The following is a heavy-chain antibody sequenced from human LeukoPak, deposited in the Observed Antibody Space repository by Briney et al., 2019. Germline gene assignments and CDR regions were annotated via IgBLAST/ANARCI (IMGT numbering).Heavy chain of an antibody. CDR3: ARPANLYYASDAFDI. V-gene: IGHV1-18*01. CDR2: ISGYTGNT. J-gene: IGHJ3*02. D-gene: IGHD3-16*01. Sequence: ASVKVPCKASGYSFTNYAINWVRQAPGQGLEWMGWISGYTGNTNYAQKFQGRVTMTANTSTNTASMELRSLRSDDTAVYYCARPANLYYASDAFDIWGQGTMVTVSS. CDR1: GYSFTNYA.